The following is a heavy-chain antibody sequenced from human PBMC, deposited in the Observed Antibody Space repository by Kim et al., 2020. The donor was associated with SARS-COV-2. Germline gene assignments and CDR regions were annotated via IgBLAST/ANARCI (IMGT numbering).Heavy chain of an antibody. CDR2: ISYDGSNK. CDR1: GFTFSSYA. D-gene: IGHD1-7*01. CDR3: ARDGLRDWNYSHYYCGM. V-gene: IGHV3-30-3*01. Sequence: GGSLRLSCAASGFTFSSYAMHWVRQAPGKGLEWVAVISYDGSNKYYADSVKGRFTISRDNSKNTLYLQMNSLRAEDTAVYYCARDGLRDWNYSHYYCGM. J-gene: IGHJ6*01.